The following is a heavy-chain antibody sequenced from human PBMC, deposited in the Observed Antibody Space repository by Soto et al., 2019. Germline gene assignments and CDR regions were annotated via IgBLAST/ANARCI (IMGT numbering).Heavy chain of an antibody. Sequence: SVKVSCKXSGGTFSSYAISWVRQAPGQGLEWMGGIIPIFGTANYAQKFQGRVTITADESTSTAYMELSSLRSEDTAVYYCARDNILWFGELLSDTKTYGMDVWGQGTTVTVSS. V-gene: IGHV1-69*13. CDR2: IIPIFGTA. CDR1: GGTFSSYA. CDR3: ARDNILWFGELLSDTKTYGMDV. J-gene: IGHJ6*02. D-gene: IGHD3-10*01.